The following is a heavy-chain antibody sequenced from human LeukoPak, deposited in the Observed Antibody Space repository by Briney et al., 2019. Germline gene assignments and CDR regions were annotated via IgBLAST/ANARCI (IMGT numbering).Heavy chain of an antibody. D-gene: IGHD5-24*01. J-gene: IGHJ4*02. Sequence: QASETLSLTCAVYGGSFSGYYWSWIRQPPGRGLEWVSVLYNGGSTYYADSVKGRFTISRDNSKNTLYLQMNSLRAEDTAVYYCARGGRRLQFSHYFDYWGQGTLITVSS. CDR3: ARGGRRLQFSHYFDY. V-gene: IGHV3-53*01. CDR1: GGSFSGYY. CDR2: LYNGGST.